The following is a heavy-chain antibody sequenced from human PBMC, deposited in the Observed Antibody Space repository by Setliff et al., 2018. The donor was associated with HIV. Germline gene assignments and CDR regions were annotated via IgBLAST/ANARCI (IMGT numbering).Heavy chain of an antibody. CDR1: GGSISSYY. CDR2: IYYSGST. V-gene: IGHV4-59*12. D-gene: IGHD6-6*01. CDR3: ARGRHYSSSAPFAIDF. Sequence: PSETLSLTCTVSGGSISSYYWSWIRQSPGKGREWIGFIYYSGSTNYNPSLKSRVAISVDTSKNQFSVKLSSVTAADTAVYYCARGRHYSSSAPFAIDFWGQGMLVTV. J-gene: IGHJ4*02.